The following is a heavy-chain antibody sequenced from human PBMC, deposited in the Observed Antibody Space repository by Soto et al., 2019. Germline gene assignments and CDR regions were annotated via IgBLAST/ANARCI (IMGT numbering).Heavy chain of an antibody. CDR1: GFTFSSYS. CDR3: ASGGQYQLLWVFDP. V-gene: IGHV3-48*01. CDR2: ISSSSSTI. Sequence: GGSLRLSCAASGFTFSSYSMNWVRQAPGKGLEWVSYISSSSSTIYYADSVKGRFTISRDNAKNSLYLQMNSLRAEDTAVYYCASGGQYQLLWVFDPWGQGTLVTVSS. D-gene: IGHD2-2*01. J-gene: IGHJ5*02.